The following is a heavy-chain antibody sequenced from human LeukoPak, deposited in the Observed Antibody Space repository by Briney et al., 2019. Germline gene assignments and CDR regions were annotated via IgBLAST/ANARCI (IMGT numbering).Heavy chain of an antibody. CDR1: GYTFTSYA. J-gene: IGHJ4*02. CDR3: AREDSSIRRYYFDY. V-gene: IGHV1-3*03. CDR2: INAGNGNT. D-gene: IGHD6-19*01. Sequence: GASVKVSCKASGYTFTSYAMHWVRQAPGQRLEWMGWINAGNGNTKYSQEFQGRVTITRDTSASTAYMELSSLRSEDMAVYYCAREDSSIRRYYFDYWGQGTLVTVSS.